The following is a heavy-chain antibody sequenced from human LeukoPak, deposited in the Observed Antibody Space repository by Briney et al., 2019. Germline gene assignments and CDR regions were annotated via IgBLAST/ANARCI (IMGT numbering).Heavy chain of an antibody. V-gene: IGHV3-21*01. Sequence: GGSLRLSCAASGFTFSSYSMNWVRQAPGKGLEWVSSISSSSSYIYYADSVKGRFTISRDNAKNSLYLQMNSLRAEDTAVYYCARVAWYYYDSSGYYYFDYWGQGTLVTVSS. CDR1: GFTFSSYS. D-gene: IGHD3-22*01. CDR2: ISSSSSYI. CDR3: ARVAWYYYDSSGYYYFDY. J-gene: IGHJ4*02.